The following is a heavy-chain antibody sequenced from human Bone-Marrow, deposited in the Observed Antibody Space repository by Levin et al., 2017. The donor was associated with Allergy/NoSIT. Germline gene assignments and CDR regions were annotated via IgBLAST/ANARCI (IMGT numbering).Heavy chain of an antibody. Sequence: LSLTCAASGFTFSSYAMHWVRQAPGKGLEWVAVISYDGSNKYYADSVKGRFTISRDNSKNTLYLQMNSLRAEDTAVYYCAREGYNWNYNDAFDIWGQGTMVTVSS. CDR1: GFTFSSYA. J-gene: IGHJ3*02. D-gene: IGHD1-7*01. V-gene: IGHV3-30*04. CDR3: AREGYNWNYNDAFDI. CDR2: ISYDGSNK.